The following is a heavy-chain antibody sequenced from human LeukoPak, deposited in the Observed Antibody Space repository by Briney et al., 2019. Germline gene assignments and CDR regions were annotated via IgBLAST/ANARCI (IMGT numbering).Heavy chain of an antibody. V-gene: IGHV3-33*05. CDR2: ILYDGSNK. Sequence: GGSLRLSCAASGFTFSSYGMHWVRQAPGKGLEWVAVILYDGSNKYYADSVKGRFTISRDDAKNSLYLQMNSLRAEDTAIYYCARDSELAGDRSEYWGQGTLVTVSS. CDR3: ARDSELAGDRSEY. CDR1: GFTFSSYG. D-gene: IGHD1-7*01. J-gene: IGHJ4*02.